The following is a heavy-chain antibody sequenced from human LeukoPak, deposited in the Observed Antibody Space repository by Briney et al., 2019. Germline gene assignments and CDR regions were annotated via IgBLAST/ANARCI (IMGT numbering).Heavy chain of an antibody. V-gene: IGHV3-7*01. CDR2: IKEDGSEK. Sequence: GGSLRLSCAVSGFTSRYYWINWVRQAPGKGLEWVANIKEDGSEKNYVDSVKGRFTISRDNAKNSLYLQMNNLRAEDTAVYYCARVRYMDVWGKGTTVTVSS. CDR3: ARVRYMDV. J-gene: IGHJ6*03. CDR1: GFTSRYYW.